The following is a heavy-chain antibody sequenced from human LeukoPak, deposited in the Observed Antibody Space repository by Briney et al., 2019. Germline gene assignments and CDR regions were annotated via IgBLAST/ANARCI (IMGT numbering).Heavy chain of an antibody. Sequence: GGSLRLSCAASGFTVSSDYMSWVRQAPGKRLEWVSVIYSGGSTYYADSVKGRFTISRDKSKNTVYLQMNSMRFEDTAMYYCARIWFDPWGQGTLVTVSS. J-gene: IGHJ5*02. V-gene: IGHV3-53*05. CDR3: ARIWFDP. CDR1: GFTVSSDY. CDR2: IYSGGST.